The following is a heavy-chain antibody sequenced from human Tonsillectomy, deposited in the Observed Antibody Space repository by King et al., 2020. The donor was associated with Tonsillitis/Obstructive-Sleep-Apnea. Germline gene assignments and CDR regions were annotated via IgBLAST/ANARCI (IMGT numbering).Heavy chain of an antibody. CDR3: AREWSDDFWSGYPQNYVDY. D-gene: IGHD3-3*01. Sequence: VQLVESGAEVKKPGASVKVSCKASGYTFTSYGISWVRQAPGQGLEWMGWISTYNGNTNYAQKLQGRVTMTTDTSTSTAYMELRSLRSDDTAVYYCAREWSDDFWSGYPQNYVDYWGQGTLVTVSS. CDR2: ISTYNGNT. V-gene: IGHV1-18*01. J-gene: IGHJ4*02. CDR1: GYTFTSYG.